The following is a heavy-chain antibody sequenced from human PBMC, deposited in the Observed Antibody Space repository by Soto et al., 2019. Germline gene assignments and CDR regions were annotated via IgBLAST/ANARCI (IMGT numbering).Heavy chain of an antibody. CDR1: GGSISNYY. J-gene: IGHJ5*02. Sequence: SETLSLTCTVSGGSISNYYWSWIRQPPGKGLEWIGYMYYSGSTNYNPSLKSRVTISVDTSKNQFSLKLSSVTAADTAVYCCASSPTYYDFWSGPGFDPWGQGTLVTVSS. V-gene: IGHV4-59*01. D-gene: IGHD3-3*01. CDR2: MYYSGST. CDR3: ASSPTYYDFWSGPGFDP.